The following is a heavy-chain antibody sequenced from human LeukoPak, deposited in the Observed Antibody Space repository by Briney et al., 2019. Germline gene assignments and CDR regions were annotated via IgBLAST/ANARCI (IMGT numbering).Heavy chain of an antibody. CDR3: AKEEGYYYDSGGYYVEYFQH. Sequence: GGSRRLSCAASGFTFSSYGMHWVRQAPGKGLEWVAFIRYDGSNKYYADSVKGRFTISRDNSKNTLYLQMNSLRAEDTAVYYCAKEEGYYYDSGGYYVEYFQHWGQGTLVTVSS. J-gene: IGHJ1*01. D-gene: IGHD3-22*01. V-gene: IGHV3-30*02. CDR1: GFTFSSYG. CDR2: IRYDGSNK.